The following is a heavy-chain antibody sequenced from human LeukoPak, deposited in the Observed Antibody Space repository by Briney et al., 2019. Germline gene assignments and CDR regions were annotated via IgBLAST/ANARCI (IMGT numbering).Heavy chain of an antibody. J-gene: IGHJ4*02. V-gene: IGHV1-18*01. CDR1: GYTFTTYG. CDR2: ISTYNGDT. CDR3: ARRGSVETPMSNWEWWY. Sequence: ASVTVSCKASGYTFTTYGISWLRQAPGQGLEWMAWISTYNGDTNYAQKFQGRLTLTTDTSTSTVYMELRSLRSDDTAVYYCARRGSVETPMSNWEWWYWGQGTLVTVSS. D-gene: IGHD5-18*01.